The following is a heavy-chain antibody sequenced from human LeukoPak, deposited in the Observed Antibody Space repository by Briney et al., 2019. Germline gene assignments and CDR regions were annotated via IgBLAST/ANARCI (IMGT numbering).Heavy chain of an antibody. D-gene: IGHD4-17*01. V-gene: IGHV3-7*01. CDR1: GFTFSSYW. CDR2: IKQDGSEK. J-gene: IGHJ4*02. CDR3: AKEIWPTVTIPGRTYFDY. Sequence: GVSLRLSCAASGFTFSSYWMSWVRQAPGKGLEWVANIKQDGSEKYYVDSVKGRFTISRDNSKNTLYVQMNSLTIDDTAVYYCAKEIWPTVTIPGRTYFDYWGQGTLVTISS.